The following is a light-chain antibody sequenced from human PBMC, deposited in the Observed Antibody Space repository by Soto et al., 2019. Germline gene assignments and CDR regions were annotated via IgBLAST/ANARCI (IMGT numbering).Light chain of an antibody. CDR2: GAY. V-gene: IGKV3-20*01. Sequence: EIVLTQSPGTLSLSPGERATLSCRASQSVSSSYLAWYQQQPGQAPRLLIYGAYSRATGIPDRFSGGGSGTNVTLTIIRLEPEDFAVYYCQQYGSSPGFTFGPGTNVDIK. CDR3: QQYGSSPGFT. CDR1: QSVSSSY. J-gene: IGKJ3*01.